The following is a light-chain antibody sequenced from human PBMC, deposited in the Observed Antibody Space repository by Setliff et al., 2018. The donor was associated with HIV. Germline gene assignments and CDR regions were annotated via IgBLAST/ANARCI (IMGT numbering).Light chain of an antibody. CDR3: SSYAITNTLP. CDR2: EVR. Sequence: QSALTQPASVSGSPRQSITISCTGTSSDVGGYSYVSWYQQHPGKAPKLIIYEVRNRPSGVSNRFSGSKSGNTASLTISGLQAEDEADYYCSSYAITNTLPFGTGTKVTVL. CDR1: SSDVGGYSY. J-gene: IGLJ1*01. V-gene: IGLV2-14*01.